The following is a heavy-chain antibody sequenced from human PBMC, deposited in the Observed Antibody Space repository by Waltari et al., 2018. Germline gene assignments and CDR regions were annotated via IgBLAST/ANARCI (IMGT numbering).Heavy chain of an antibody. CDR2: IYHSGST. CDR1: GVSLSTTTW. V-gene: IGHV4-4*02. J-gene: IGHJ5*02. CDR3: ARVAVPAVTTNWFDP. D-gene: IGHD2-2*01. Sequence: QVQLQESGPGLVKPSGTLSLTCAVSGVSLSTTTWWSWGRQPPGKGLEWLGEIYHSGSTNYNPSLESRVAISVDKSKNQFSLKVRSVTAADTAVYYCARVAVPAVTTNWFDPWGQGTLVTVSS.